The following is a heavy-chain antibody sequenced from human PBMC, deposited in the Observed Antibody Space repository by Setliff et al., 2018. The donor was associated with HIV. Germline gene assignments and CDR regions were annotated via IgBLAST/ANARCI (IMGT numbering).Heavy chain of an antibody. CDR1: GFTFSNAW. J-gene: IGHJ3*02. Sequence: PGGSLRLSCAASGFTFSNAWMSWVRQAPGKGLEWVAFIRYDGSNKYYADSVKGRFTISRDNSRNTLYLQMDSLRPEDTAVYYCAKDFGYSSGWYLVSGTFDIWGQGTMVTVSS. V-gene: IGHV3-30*02. D-gene: IGHD6-19*01. CDR3: AKDFGYSSGWYLVSGTFDI. CDR2: IRYDGSNK.